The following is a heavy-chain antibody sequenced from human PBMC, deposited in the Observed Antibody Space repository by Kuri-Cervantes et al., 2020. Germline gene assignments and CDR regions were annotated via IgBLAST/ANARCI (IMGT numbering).Heavy chain of an antibody. CDR1: GFTFSSYS. Sequence: GESLKISCAASGFTFSSYSVNWVRQAPGKGLEWVSYISSISSTIYYADSVKGRFTISRDNAKNSLYLQMNSLRAEDTAVYYCARGGSSGDHFDYWGQGTLVTVSS. CDR2: ISSISSTI. CDR3: ARGGSSGDHFDY. D-gene: IGHD6-19*01. V-gene: IGHV3-48*01. J-gene: IGHJ4*02.